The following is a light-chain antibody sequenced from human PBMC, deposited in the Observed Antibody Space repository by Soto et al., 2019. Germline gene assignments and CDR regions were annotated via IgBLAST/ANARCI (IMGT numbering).Light chain of an antibody. CDR2: NNN. V-gene: IGLV1-44*01. J-gene: IGLJ1*01. CDR1: SSNIGTNA. Sequence: QSVLTQPPSASGTPGQRVTNSCSGGSSNIGTNAVNWYQQLPGTAPKLLIYNNNQRPSGVPDRFSGSKSGTSASLAISGLQSEDEADYYCEAWDDSRNGYVFGTGNKVTVL. CDR3: EAWDDSRNGYV.